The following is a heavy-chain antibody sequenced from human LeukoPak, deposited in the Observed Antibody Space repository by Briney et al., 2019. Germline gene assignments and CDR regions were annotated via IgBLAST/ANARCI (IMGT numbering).Heavy chain of an antibody. V-gene: IGHV4-59*01. Sequence: SETLSLTCTVSGGSISSYYWSWIRQPPGKELEWIGYIYYSGSTNYNPSLKSRVTISVDTSKNQFSLKLSSVTAADTAVYYCARDPFGTGSLDYWGQGTLVTVSS. D-gene: IGHD3/OR15-3a*01. CDR1: GGSISSYY. J-gene: IGHJ4*02. CDR3: ARDPFGTGSLDY. CDR2: IYYSGST.